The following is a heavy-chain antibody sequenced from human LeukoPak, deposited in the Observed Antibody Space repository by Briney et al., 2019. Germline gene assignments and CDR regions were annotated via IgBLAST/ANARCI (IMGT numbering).Heavy chain of an antibody. D-gene: IGHD1-26*01. Sequence: SETLSLTCAVSGGSITTSSYYWAWIRQPPGKGLEWIGIVYYGGRTDYSPSLKSRATISVDTSKNHFSLKLSSVTAADTAVYYCARGQQVGATPIDQWGQGTLVTVSS. CDR2: VYYGGRT. J-gene: IGHJ4*02. V-gene: IGHV4-39*07. CDR3: ARGQQVGATPIDQ. CDR1: GGSITTSSYY.